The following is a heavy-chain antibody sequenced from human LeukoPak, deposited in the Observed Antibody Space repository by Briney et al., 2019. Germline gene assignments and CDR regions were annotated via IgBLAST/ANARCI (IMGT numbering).Heavy chain of an antibody. CDR3: ATSFWFGEFLGY. Sequence: ASVKVSCKASGYTFTSYGISWVRQAPGQGPEWMGWISAYNGNTNYAQKLQGRVTMTTDTSTSTAYMELRSLRSDDTAVYICATSFWFGEFLGYWGPGTMVTVSS. V-gene: IGHV1-18*01. D-gene: IGHD3-10*01. CDR2: ISAYNGNT. J-gene: IGHJ4*02. CDR1: GYTFTSYG.